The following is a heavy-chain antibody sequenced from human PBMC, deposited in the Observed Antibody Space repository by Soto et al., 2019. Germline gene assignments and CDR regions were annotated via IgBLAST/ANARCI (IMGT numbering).Heavy chain of an antibody. J-gene: IGHJ4*02. CDR2: INHSGST. CDR3: ARGRSDDIVVVVAATPLYYVDY. CDR1: GGSFSGYY. D-gene: IGHD2-15*01. Sequence: SETLSLTCAVYGGSFSGYYWSWIRQPPGKGLEWIGEINHSGSTNYNPSLKSRVTISVDTSKNQFSLKLSSVTAADTAVYYCARGRSDDIVVVVAATPLYYVDYWGQGTLVTVSS. V-gene: IGHV4-34*01.